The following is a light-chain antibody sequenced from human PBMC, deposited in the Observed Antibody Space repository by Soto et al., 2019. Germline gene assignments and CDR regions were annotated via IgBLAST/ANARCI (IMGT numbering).Light chain of an antibody. CDR2: KAS. Sequence: DIPMTQSPSTLSASVGDRVTITCRACQSISSWLAWYQQKPGNAPKLLIYKASSLDSGVPSRFSGSGSGTEFTLTISSLQPDDFATYFCQQYSSYSPYTFGQGTKLAIK. J-gene: IGKJ2*01. CDR1: QSISSW. CDR3: QQYSSYSPYT. V-gene: IGKV1-5*03.